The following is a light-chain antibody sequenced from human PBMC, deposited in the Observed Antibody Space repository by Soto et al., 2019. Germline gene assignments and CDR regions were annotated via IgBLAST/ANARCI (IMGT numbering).Light chain of an antibody. Sequence: EIMLTQSPATLSLSPGETATLSCRANQLISNYLAWYQQKPGQAPRLLIYDASNRATGIPARFSGSGSGTDFTLTISSLEPEDFAVYYCQQRSNWPTFGQGTRLEIK. V-gene: IGKV3-11*01. CDR2: DAS. CDR3: QQRSNWPT. J-gene: IGKJ5*01. CDR1: QLISNY.